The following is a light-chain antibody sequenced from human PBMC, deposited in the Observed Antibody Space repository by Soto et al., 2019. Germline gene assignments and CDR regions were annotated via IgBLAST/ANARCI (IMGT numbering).Light chain of an antibody. Sequence: QAVVTQESSLPVSPGGTVTLTCGSSTGGVTSGHYPCWFQQKPGQAPRTLIYDTTNSHSWTPARFSGSLLGGKAALTLSGAQPEDEADYYCLVFFGDDALFGGGTKLTVL. J-gene: IGLJ2*01. V-gene: IGLV7-46*01. CDR2: DTT. CDR3: LVFFGDDAL. CDR1: TGGVTSGHY.